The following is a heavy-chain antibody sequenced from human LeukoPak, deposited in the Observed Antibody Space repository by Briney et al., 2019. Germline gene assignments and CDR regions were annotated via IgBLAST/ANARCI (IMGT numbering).Heavy chain of an antibody. J-gene: IGHJ4*02. CDR3: ARQGADSSGWNYFDY. V-gene: IGHV5-51*01. CDR2: IYPGDSDT. D-gene: IGHD6-19*01. CDR1: GCTFTSYG. Sequence: KVSCKASGCTFTSYGISWVRQMPGKGLEWMGIIYPGDSDTRYSPSFQGQVTISADKSISTAYLQWSSLKASDTAMYYCARQGADSSGWNYFDYWGQGTLVTVSS.